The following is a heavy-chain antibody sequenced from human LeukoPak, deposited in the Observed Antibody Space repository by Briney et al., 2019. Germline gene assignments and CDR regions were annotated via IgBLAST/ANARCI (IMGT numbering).Heavy chain of an antibody. CDR1: GFTFSDYY. Sequence: GGSLRLSCVASGFTFSDYYMSWIRQAPGKGLEWLSYISSSNTIYYAESVKGRFTISRDNTKNSLYLQMNSLRAEDTAVCYCARSRYVVVGSDFWGQGTLVTVSA. J-gene: IGHJ4*02. CDR2: ISSSNTI. V-gene: IGHV3-11*01. CDR3: ARSRYVVVGSDF. D-gene: IGHD2-15*01.